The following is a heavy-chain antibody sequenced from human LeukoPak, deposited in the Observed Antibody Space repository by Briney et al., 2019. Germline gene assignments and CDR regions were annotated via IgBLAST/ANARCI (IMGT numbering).Heavy chain of an antibody. CDR1: GFTVSSNY. CDR3: AKRDSRYYFDY. Sequence: GGSLRLSCAASGFTVSSNYMSWVRQAPGKGLEWVSVIYSGGSTYYADSVKGRFTISRHNSKNTLYLQMNSLRAEDTAVYFCAKRDSRYYFDYWGQGTLVTVSS. V-gene: IGHV3-53*01. CDR2: IYSGGST. D-gene: IGHD6-13*01. J-gene: IGHJ4*02.